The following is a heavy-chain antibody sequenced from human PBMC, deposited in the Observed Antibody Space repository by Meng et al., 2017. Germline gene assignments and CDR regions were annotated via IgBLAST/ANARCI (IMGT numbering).Heavy chain of an antibody. CDR2: IIPIFGTA. Sequence: SVKVSCKASGGTFSSYAISWVRQAPGQGLEWMGGIIPIFGTANYAQKFQGRVTITADESTSTAYMELSSLRSEDTAVYYCARGKSYYDSSGYYSTVGYFDYWGQGTLVTVSS. V-gene: IGHV1-69*13. D-gene: IGHD3-22*01. CDR1: GGTFSSYA. CDR3: ARGKSYYDSSGYYSTVGYFDY. J-gene: IGHJ4*02.